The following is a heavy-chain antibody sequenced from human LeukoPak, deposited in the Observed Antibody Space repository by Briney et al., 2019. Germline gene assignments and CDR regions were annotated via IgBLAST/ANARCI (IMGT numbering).Heavy chain of an antibody. J-gene: IGHJ4*02. CDR3: ARWISSGYYVLDY. Sequence: TSETLSLTCTVSGGSISSGGYYWSWIRQHPGKGLEWIGYIYYSGSTYYNPSLKSRVTISVDTSKNQFSLKLSSVTAADTAVYYCARWISSGYYVLDYWGQGTLVTVSS. CDR1: GGSISSGGYY. CDR2: IYYSGST. D-gene: IGHD3-22*01. V-gene: IGHV4-31*03.